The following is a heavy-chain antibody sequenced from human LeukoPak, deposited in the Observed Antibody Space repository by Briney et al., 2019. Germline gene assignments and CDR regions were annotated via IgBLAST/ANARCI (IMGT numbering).Heavy chain of an antibody. D-gene: IGHD4-17*01. CDR3: AKGMYGDYN. Sequence: GGSLRLSCAASGFTLSSYAMSWVRQAPGKGLEWVSAISGGGGTTYYADSVKGRFTISRDNSKNTLYLQMNSLRAEDTAVYYCAKGMYGDYNWGQGTLVTVSS. J-gene: IGHJ4*02. V-gene: IGHV3-23*01. CDR1: GFTLSSYA. CDR2: ISGGGGTT.